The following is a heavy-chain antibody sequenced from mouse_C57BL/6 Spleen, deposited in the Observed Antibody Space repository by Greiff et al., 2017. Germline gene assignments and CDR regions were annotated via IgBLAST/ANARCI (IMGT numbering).Heavy chain of an antibody. CDR1: GYSITSGYY. J-gene: IGHJ2*01. CDR3: ARGLTTVVAPLDY. CDR2: ISYDGSN. Sequence: DVKLQESGPGLVKPSQSLSLTCSVTGYSITSGYYWNWIRQFPGNKLEWMGYISYDGSNNYNPSLKNRISITRDTSKNQFFLKLNSVTTEDTATYYCARGLTTVVAPLDYWGQGTTLTVSS. D-gene: IGHD1-1*01. V-gene: IGHV3-6*01.